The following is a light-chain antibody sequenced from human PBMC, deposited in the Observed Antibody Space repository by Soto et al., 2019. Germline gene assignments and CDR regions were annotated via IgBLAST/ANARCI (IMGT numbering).Light chain of an antibody. CDR3: QQYNDYSWT. CDR2: KAS. Sequence: DIQMTQSPSTLSASVGDRVTITCRASRSITDWLAWYQQKPGKAPKLLIYKASTLETGVPSRFSGSGSGTEFTLTISSLQPEDFVTYYCQQYNDYSWTFGHGTEVDIK. CDR1: RSITDW. J-gene: IGKJ1*01. V-gene: IGKV1-5*03.